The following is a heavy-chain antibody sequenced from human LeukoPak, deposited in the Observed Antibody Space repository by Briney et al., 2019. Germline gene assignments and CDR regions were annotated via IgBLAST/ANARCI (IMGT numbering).Heavy chain of an antibody. D-gene: IGHD3-22*01. J-gene: IGHJ4*02. Sequence: GGSLRLSCAVSGLIFRSYWMSWVRQAPGKGLEWVANINQDGSEKYFVDSVKGRFTISRDNAKNSLYLQMNSLRAEDTAVYYCARVGQGDSSGLFDYWGQGTLVTVSS. V-gene: IGHV3-7*01. CDR2: INQDGSEK. CDR3: ARVGQGDSSGLFDY. CDR1: GLIFRSYW.